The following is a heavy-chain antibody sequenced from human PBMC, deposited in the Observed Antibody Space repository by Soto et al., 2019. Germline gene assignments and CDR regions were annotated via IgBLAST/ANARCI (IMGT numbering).Heavy chain of an antibody. Sequence: ITFKESGPTLVKPTQTLTLTCTFPGFSLSPSGVGVGWIRQPPGKALEWLALIYLDDDKRYSPSLKSRLTITKDTSKNQVVLTMTNMDPVDTATYYCAHSRVTMVRGVITHLYFDYWGQGTLVTVSS. V-gene: IGHV2-5*02. CDR2: IYLDDDK. J-gene: IGHJ4*02. CDR1: GFSLSPSGVG. CDR3: AHSRVTMVRGVITHLYFDY. D-gene: IGHD3-10*01.